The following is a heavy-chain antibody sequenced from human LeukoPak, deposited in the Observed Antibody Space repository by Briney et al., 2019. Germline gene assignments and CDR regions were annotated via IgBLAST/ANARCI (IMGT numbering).Heavy chain of an antibody. V-gene: IGHV3-9*01. CDR2: ISWNSGSI. J-gene: IGHJ4*02. CDR3: AKGSIAVAGSFDY. D-gene: IGHD6-19*01. Sequence: GGSLRLSCAASGFTFDDYAMHWVRHAPGKGLEWVSGISWNSGSIGYADSVKGRFTISRDNAKNSLYLQMNSLRAEDTALYYCAKGSIAVAGSFDYWGQGTLVTVSS. CDR1: GFTFDDYA.